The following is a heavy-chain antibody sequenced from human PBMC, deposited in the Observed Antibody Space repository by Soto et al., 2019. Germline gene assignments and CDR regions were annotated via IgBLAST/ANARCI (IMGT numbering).Heavy chain of an antibody. CDR1: GGSISSYY. D-gene: IGHD3-3*01. J-gene: IGHJ5*02. Sequence: PSETLSLTCTVSGGSISSYYWSWIRQPPGKGLEWIGYIYYSGSTNYNPSLKSRVTISVDTSKNQFSLKLSSVTAADTAVYYCARDRQHDFWSGYYKTEYNWFDPWGQGTLVTVSS. CDR2: IYYSGST. V-gene: IGHV4-59*01. CDR3: ARDRQHDFWSGYYKTEYNWFDP.